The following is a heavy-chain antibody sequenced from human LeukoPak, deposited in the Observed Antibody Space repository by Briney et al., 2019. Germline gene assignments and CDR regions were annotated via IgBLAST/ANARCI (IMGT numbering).Heavy chain of an antibody. Sequence: GGSLRLSCAASGFTFSSYWMSWVRQAPGKGLEWVANIKQGGSEKYYVDSVKGRFTISRDNAKNSLYLQMNSLRAEDTAVYYCARVGYSSYDYMDVWGKGTTVTVSS. D-gene: IGHD6-13*01. J-gene: IGHJ6*03. CDR2: IKQGGSEK. CDR1: GFTFSSYW. V-gene: IGHV3-7*01. CDR3: ARVGYSSYDYMDV.